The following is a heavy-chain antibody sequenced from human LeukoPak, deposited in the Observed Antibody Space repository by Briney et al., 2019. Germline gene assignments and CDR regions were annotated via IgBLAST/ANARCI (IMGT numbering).Heavy chain of an antibody. CDR3: ARENRAFEFDC. D-gene: IGHD3-16*02. Sequence: PGRSLRLSCAASGFTFSGYAMHWVRQAPGKGLEWVAVISYDGSDKYYADSVKGRFTISRDNSKNTLYLQMDSLRAEDAAMYFCARENRAFEFDCWGQGTLVIVSS. J-gene: IGHJ4*02. CDR2: ISYDGSDK. CDR1: GFTFSGYA. V-gene: IGHV3-30*04.